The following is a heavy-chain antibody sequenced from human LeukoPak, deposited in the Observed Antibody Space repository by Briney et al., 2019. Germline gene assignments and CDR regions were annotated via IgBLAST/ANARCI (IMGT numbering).Heavy chain of an antibody. CDR3: ARGLRHRMTTVTYGQKSYSQNWDRIYYFDY. V-gene: IGHV4-34*01. CDR2: INHSGST. J-gene: IGHJ4*02. CDR1: GGSFSGYY. Sequence: SETLSLTCAVYGGSFSGYYWSWIRQPPGKGLEWIGEINHSGSTNYNPSLKSRVTISEDTSKNQFSLKLSSVTAADTAVYYCARGLRHRMTTVTYGQKSYSQNWDRIYYFDYWGQGTLVTVSS. D-gene: IGHD4-17*01.